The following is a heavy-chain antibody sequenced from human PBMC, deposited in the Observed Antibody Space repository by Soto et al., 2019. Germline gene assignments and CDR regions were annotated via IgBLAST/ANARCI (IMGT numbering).Heavy chain of an antibody. D-gene: IGHD3-22*01. Sequence: QVQLVESGGGLVQTSGSLRLACVASGFTFSDYYMSWVRQAPGKGLEWVSYISSSGNTIYYADSVKGRFTISRDNAKNSVYLQMNSLRAEDTALYFGAKMSSENYYDPVFSWGQGTLVTVSS. CDR2: ISSSGNTI. V-gene: IGHV3-11*01. CDR3: AKMSSENYYDPVFS. CDR1: GFTFSDYY. J-gene: IGHJ4*02.